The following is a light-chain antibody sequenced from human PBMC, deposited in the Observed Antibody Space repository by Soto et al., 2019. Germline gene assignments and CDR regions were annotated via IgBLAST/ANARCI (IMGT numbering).Light chain of an antibody. Sequence: EIFLTHSPATLSLSPLERATLSCRASQSVSSYLAWYQQKPGQAPRLLIYDASNRATGIPARLSGSGSGTDFTLTISSLEPEDFAVYYCQQSRKCWKFGKGIXVEI. J-gene: IGKJ1*01. CDR3: QQSRKCWK. CDR2: DAS. CDR1: QSVSSY. V-gene: IGKV3-11*01.